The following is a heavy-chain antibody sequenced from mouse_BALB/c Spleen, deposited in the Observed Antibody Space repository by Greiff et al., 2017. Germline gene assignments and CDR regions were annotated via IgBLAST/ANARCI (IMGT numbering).Heavy chain of an antibody. CDR1: GFTFSSYA. V-gene: IGHV5-9-3*01. CDR2: ISSGGSYT. J-gene: IGHJ4*01. D-gene: IGHD1-1*01. Sequence: VQLKESGGGLVKPGGSLKLSCAASGFTFSSYAMSWVRQTPEKRLEWVATISSGGSYTYYPDSVKGRFTISRDNAKNTLYLQMSSLRSEDTAMYYCAREITTVVATSYYAMDYWGQGTSVTVSS. CDR3: AREITTVVATSYYAMDY.